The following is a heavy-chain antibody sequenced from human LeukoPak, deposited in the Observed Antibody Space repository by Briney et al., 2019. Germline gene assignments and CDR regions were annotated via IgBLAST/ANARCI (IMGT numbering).Heavy chain of an antibody. J-gene: IGHJ4*02. CDR1: GYTFTGHY. V-gene: IGHV1-2*06. CDR3: ASPRGRDGYNYGFFDY. CDR2: INPNSGGT. Sequence: ASAKVSCKASGYTFTGHYMHWVRQAPGQGLEWMGRINPNSGGTNYAQKFQGRVTMTRDTSISTAYMELSRLRSDDTAVYYCASPRGRDGYNYGFFDYWGQGTLVTVSS. D-gene: IGHD5-24*01.